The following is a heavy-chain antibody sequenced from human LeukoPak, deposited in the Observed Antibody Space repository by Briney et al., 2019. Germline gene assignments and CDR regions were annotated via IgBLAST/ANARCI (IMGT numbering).Heavy chain of an antibody. CDR1: GGSISSYY. CDR3: ARSPTYGGYPANFDY. D-gene: IGHD5-12*01. CDR2: IYYSGST. V-gene: IGHV4-59*01. Sequence: SETLTLTCTVSGGSISSYYWSWIRQPPGKGLEWIGYIYYSGSTNYNPSLKSRVTISVDTSKNQFSLKLSSVTAADTAVYYCARSPTYGGYPANFDYWGQGTLVTVSS. J-gene: IGHJ4*02.